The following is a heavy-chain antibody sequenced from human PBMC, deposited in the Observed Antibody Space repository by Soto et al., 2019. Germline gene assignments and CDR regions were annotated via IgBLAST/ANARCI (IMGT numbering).Heavy chain of an antibody. V-gene: IGHV4-59*08. CDR3: AGGYCSGGSCYLAY. CDR1: GGSISSYY. CDR2: IYYSGST. J-gene: IGHJ4*02. D-gene: IGHD2-15*01. Sequence: AETLSLTYTVSGGSISSYYSSWIRQPPGKGREWIGYIYYSGSTNYNPSLQSRVTISVDTSKNQFSLKLSSVTAADTAVYYCAGGYCSGGSCYLAYWGQGTLVTVSS.